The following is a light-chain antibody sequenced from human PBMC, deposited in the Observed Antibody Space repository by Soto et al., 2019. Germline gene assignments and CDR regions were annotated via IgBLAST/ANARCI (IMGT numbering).Light chain of an antibody. CDR2: DAS. Sequence: DIQMTQSPSTLSASVGDRVTITCRASRSISSWLGWYQQKPGKAPKLLIYDASSLESGVPSRFSGTGSGTDFSLSITSLQPDDFATYYCQQFHLGNTFGQGTRLEIK. J-gene: IGKJ2*01. V-gene: IGKV1-5*01. CDR3: QQFHLGNT. CDR1: RSISSW.